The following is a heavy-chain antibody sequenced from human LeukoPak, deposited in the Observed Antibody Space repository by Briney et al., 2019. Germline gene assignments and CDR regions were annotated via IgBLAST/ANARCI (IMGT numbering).Heavy chain of an antibody. V-gene: IGHV3-53*01. CDR2: IYSGGST. D-gene: IGHD5-18*01. CDR3: ARVGVRLQLWNDY. Sequence: PGGSLRLSCAASGFTVSSNYMSWVRQAPGKGLEWVSVIYSGGSTYYADSVKGRFTISRDNSKNTLYLQMNSLRAEDTAVYYCARVGVRLQLWNDYWGQGTLVTVSS. J-gene: IGHJ4*02. CDR1: GFTVSSNY.